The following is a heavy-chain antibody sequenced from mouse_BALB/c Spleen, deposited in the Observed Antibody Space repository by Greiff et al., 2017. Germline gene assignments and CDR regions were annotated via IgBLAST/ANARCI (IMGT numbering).Heavy chain of an antibody. Sequence: EVKLVESGGGLVQPGGSRKLSCAASGFTFSSFGMHWVRQAPEKGLEWVAYISSGSSTIYYADTVKGRFTISRDNPKNTLFLQMTSLRSEDTAMYDCASHYNGSSYEYWYFDVGGAGTTVTVSS. CDR3: ASHYNGSSYEYWYFDV. J-gene: IGHJ1*01. CDR1: GFTFSSFG. CDR2: ISSGSSTI. V-gene: IGHV5-17*02. D-gene: IGHD1-1*01.